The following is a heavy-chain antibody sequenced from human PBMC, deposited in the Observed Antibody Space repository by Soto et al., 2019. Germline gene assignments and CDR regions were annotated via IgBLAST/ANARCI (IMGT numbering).Heavy chain of an antibody. CDR1: CCTFSSYS. D-gene: IGHD3-3*01. CDR2: ISSSSSYI. CDR3: ARDEWPENYYRNV. J-gene: IGHJ6*03. V-gene: IGHV3-21*01. Sequence: EVQLVESGGGLVKPGGSRRLSCADSCCTFSSYSMNWFRQSPGKGLEWVSSISSSSSYIYYADSVKGRFTVSRDNAKNSLYLQMNSLRAEDTAVYYCARDEWPENYYRNVWGKGTTVTVSS.